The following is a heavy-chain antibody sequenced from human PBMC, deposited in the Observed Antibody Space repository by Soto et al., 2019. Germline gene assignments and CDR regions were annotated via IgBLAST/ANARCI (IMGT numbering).Heavy chain of an antibody. CDR3: ARGRLQLWFNREHWYFAL. V-gene: IGHV3-33*01. Sequence: QVQLVESGGGVVQPGRSLRLSCAASGFTFSNYGMHWVRQAPGKGLEWVAVMSSDGNNKYYADSVKGRFTISRDNSKNTLYLQMNSLRAEDTAVYYCARGRLQLWFNREHWYFALWGRGTLVTVSS. CDR2: MSSDGNNK. J-gene: IGHJ2*01. D-gene: IGHD5-18*01. CDR1: GFTFSNYG.